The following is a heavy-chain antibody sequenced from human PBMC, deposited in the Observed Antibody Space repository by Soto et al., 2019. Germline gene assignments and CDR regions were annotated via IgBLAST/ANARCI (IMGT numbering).Heavy chain of an antibody. V-gene: IGHV1-3*01. CDR1: GYTFTSYA. CDR2: INAGNGNT. Sequence: GASVKVSCKASGYTFTSYAMHWVRQAPGQRLEWMGWINAGNGNTKYSQKFQGRVTITRDTSASTAYMELSSLRSEDTAVYYCARDRSYYYPFDYWGQGTLVTVSS. D-gene: IGHD3-10*01. J-gene: IGHJ4*02. CDR3: ARDRSYYYPFDY.